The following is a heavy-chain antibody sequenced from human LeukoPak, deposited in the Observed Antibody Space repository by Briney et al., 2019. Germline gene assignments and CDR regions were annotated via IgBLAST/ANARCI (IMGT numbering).Heavy chain of an antibody. V-gene: IGHV3-21*01. D-gene: IGHD1-26*01. CDR3: ARDGGSQLVGY. Sequence: GGSLRLSCAASGFTFSSYSMNWVRQAPGKGLEWVSSISSSSSYIYYADSVKGRFTISRDNAKNSLYLQMNSLGAEDTAVYYCARDGGSQLVGYWGQGTLVTVSS. CDR2: ISSSSSYI. J-gene: IGHJ4*02. CDR1: GFTFSSYS.